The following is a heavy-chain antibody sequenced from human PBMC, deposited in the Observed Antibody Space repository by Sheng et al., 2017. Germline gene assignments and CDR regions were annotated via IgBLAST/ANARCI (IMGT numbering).Heavy chain of an antibody. V-gene: IGHV3-74*01. D-gene: IGHD6-13*01. J-gene: IGHJ5*02. Sequence: EVQLVESGGGLVQPGGSLRLSCAASGFTFSSYWMHWVRQAPGKGLVWVSRINSDGSSTSYADSVKGRFTISRDNAKNTLYLQMNSLRAEDTAVYYCARQGIAAAGHNWFDPWGQGTLVTVSS. CDR2: INSDGSST. CDR1: GFTFSSYW. CDR3: ARQGIAAAGHNWFDP.